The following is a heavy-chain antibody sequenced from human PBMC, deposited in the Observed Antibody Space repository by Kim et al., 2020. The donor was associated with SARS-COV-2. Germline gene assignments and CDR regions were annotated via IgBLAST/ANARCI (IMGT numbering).Heavy chain of an antibody. V-gene: IGHV3-23*01. Sequence: GGSLRLSCAASGFTFSTYAMNWVRQAPGKGLEWVSTITGSGGGTYYADSVKGRFTFSRDNSKNNLYLQMNSLRDEDTAVYYCTKDQDTKGWYFRLTFDYWGQGSLVTVSS. CDR3: TKDQDTKGWYFRLTFDY. D-gene: IGHD6-19*01. J-gene: IGHJ4*02. CDR1: GFTFSTYA. CDR2: ITGSGGGT.